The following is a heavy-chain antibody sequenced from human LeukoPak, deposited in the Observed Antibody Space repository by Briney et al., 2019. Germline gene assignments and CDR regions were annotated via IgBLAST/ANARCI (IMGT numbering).Heavy chain of an antibody. CDR1: GFIFDDYA. D-gene: IGHD4-23*01. CDR2: ISWNSGSI. V-gene: IGHV3-9*01. J-gene: IGHJ4*02. CDR3: AKDLGSVVTPPSLDY. Sequence: PGGSLRLSCAASGFIFDDYAMHWVRQAPGKGLEWVSGISWNSGSIGYADSVKGRFTISRDNAKNSLYLQMNSLRAEDTAVYYCAKDLGSVVTPPSLDYWGQGTLVTVSS.